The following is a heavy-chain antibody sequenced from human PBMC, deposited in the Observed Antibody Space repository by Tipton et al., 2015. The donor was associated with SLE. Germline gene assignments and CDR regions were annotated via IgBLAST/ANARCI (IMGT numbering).Heavy chain of an antibody. CDR3: ARESRGYDFLDY. J-gene: IGHJ4*02. V-gene: IGHV4-39*07. Sequence: TLSLTCTVSGGSISSSSYYWGWTRQAPGKGLEWIANIFYRGSTSSNPSLKSRVTISVDTSKNQFSLRLSSVTAADTAVYYCARESRGYDFLDYWGQGTLVTVSS. D-gene: IGHD5-12*01. CDR1: GGSISSSSYY. CDR2: IFYRGST.